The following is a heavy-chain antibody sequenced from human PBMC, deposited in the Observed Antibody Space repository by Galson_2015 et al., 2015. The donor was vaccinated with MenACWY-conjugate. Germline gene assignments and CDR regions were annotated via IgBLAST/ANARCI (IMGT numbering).Heavy chain of an antibody. Sequence: ETLSLTCAVSGGSISSSNWWSWVRQPPGKGLEWIGSIYYSGSTYYNSSLKSRVTMSVDTSKNQFSLNLSSMTAADTAVYYCAREPKVTAVGDFYYWGQGAPVTVPS. CDR3: AREPKVTAVGDFYY. CDR2: IYYSGST. J-gene: IGHJ4*02. CDR1: GGSISSSNW. V-gene: IGHV4-4*02. D-gene: IGHD6-13*01.